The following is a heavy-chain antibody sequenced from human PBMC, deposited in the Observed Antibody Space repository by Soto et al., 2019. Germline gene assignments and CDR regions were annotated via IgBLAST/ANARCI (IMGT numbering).Heavy chain of an antibody. CDR3: ARTRVVPAAIGYYGMDV. CDR1: GYTFTSYY. D-gene: IGHD2-2*01. J-gene: IGHJ6*02. Sequence: GASVKVSCKASGYTFTSYYMHWVRQAPGQGLEWMGIINPSGGSTSYAQKFRGRVTMTRDTSTSTVYMELSSLRSEDTAVYYCARTRVVPAAIGYYGMDVWGQGTTVTVSS. CDR2: INPSGGST. V-gene: IGHV1-46*01.